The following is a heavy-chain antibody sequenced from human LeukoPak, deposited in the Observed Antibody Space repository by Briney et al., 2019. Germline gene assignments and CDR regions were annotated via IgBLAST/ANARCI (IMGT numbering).Heavy chain of an antibody. CDR1: GFTFSDYY. Sequence: PGGSLRLSCAASGFTFSDYYMSWIRQAPGKGLEWVANIKHDGSDSFYVGSVKGRFTISRDNSENSLYLQMHSLRVEDTAMYFCARDRRPTIYGGLDSWGQGTVVTVSS. V-gene: IGHV3-7*01. D-gene: IGHD4-17*01. CDR2: IKHDGSDS. J-gene: IGHJ4*02. CDR3: ARDRRPTIYGGLDS.